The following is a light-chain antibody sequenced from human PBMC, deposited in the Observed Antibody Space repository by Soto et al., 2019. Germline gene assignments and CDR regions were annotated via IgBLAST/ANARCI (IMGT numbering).Light chain of an antibody. V-gene: IGKV1-5*03. CDR1: QSLNDW. J-gene: IGKJ1*01. CDR2: KTA. Sequence: DIQVTQSPSTLSASVGDRVTITCRASQSLNDWLAWYQQKPGKAPKLLIYKTAGLESGVPSRFSGSGSGTEFTRSIGSLQPDDFATYFCQQYNGYPWTFGQGIKLEIK. CDR3: QQYNGYPWT.